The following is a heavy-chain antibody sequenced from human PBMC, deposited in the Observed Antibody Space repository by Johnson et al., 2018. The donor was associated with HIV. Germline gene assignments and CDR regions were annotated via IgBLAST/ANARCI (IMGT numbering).Heavy chain of an antibody. CDR2: IRNDGSDT. J-gene: IGHJ3*01. CDR3: ARDGREMPTRGSFDV. V-gene: IGHV3-74*01. CDR1: GFTFSSYA. D-gene: IGHD5-24*01. Sequence: VLLVESGGGVVQPGRSLRLSCAASGFTFSSYAMHWVRQAPGKGLVWVARIRNDGSDTTYVDSVKGRFFISSDNSNNVLYLQMNSLTTDDTAMYYCARDGREMPTRGSFDVWGQGTGVTVSS.